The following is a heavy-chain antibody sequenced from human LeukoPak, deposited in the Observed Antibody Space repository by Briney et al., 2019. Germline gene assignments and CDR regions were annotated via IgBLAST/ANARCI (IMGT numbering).Heavy chain of an antibody. CDR1: GFTFSIYY. CDR2: ISSSGATI. V-gene: IGHV3-48*01. Sequence: GGSLRLSCAASGFTFSIYYMSWVRQAPGKGLEWVSYISSSGATIFYADSVKGRFTISRDNAKNSLYLQMNSLRAEDTAVYYCARDDCSSTSGGSCYYYYYMDVWGKGTTVTVSS. D-gene: IGHD2-2*01. CDR3: ARDDCSSTSGGSCYYYYYMDV. J-gene: IGHJ6*03.